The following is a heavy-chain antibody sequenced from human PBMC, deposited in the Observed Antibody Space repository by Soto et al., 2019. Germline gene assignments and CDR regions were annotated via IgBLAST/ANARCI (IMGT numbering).Heavy chain of an antibody. CDR1: GGTFSSYA. D-gene: IGHD3-3*01. V-gene: IGHV1-69*06. Sequence: SVKVSCKASGGTFSSYAISWVRQAPGQGLEWMGGIIPIFGTANYAQKFQGRVTITADKSTSTAYMELSSLRSEDTAVYYCARDRLALRFLEWLSEFDPWGQGTLVTV. CDR2: IIPIFGTA. CDR3: ARDRLALRFLEWLSEFDP. J-gene: IGHJ5*02.